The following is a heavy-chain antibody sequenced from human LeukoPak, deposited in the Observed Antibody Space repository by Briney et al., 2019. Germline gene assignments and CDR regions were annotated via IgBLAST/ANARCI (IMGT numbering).Heavy chain of an antibody. V-gene: IGHV3-30*18. CDR2: ISYDGSNK. Sequence: QPGRSLRLSCAASGFTFSSYGMHWVRQAPGKGLEWVAVISYDGSNKYYADSVKGRFTISRDNSKNTLYLQMNSLRAEDTAVYYCAKGYSYYDSSGPIDYWGQGTLVTVSS. CDR3: AKGYSYYDSSGPIDY. D-gene: IGHD3-22*01. CDR1: GFTFSSYG. J-gene: IGHJ4*02.